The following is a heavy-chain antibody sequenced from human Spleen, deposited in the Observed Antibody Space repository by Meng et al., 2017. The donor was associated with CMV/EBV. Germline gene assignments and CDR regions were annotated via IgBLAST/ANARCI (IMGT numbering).Heavy chain of an antibody. CDR1: GYIFSDFG. D-gene: IGHD5-18*01. CDR3: APTKDSYGYDPFDY. J-gene: IGHJ4*02. CDR2: INPNSGGT. Sequence: ASVKVSCKASGYIFSDFGISWVRQAPGQGLEWMGWINPNSGGTNYAQKFQGRVTMTRDTSISTAYMELSRLRSDDTAVYYCAPTKDSYGYDPFDYWGQGTLVTVSS. V-gene: IGHV1-2*02.